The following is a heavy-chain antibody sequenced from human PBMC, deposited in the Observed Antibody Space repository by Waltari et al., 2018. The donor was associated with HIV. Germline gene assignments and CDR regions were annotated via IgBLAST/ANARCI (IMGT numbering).Heavy chain of an antibody. CDR2: NIPICGTA. CDR3: ASFYDSSGYYYLGY. Sequence: QVQLVQSGAEVKKPGSSVQVSCKASGGTFSSYAISWVRQAPGQGLEWMGGNIPICGTANDAQKCQGRVTITADKSTSTAYMGLSSLRSEDTAVYYCASFYDSSGYYYLGYWGQGTLVTVSS. D-gene: IGHD3-22*01. V-gene: IGHV1-69*06. CDR1: GGTFSSYA. J-gene: IGHJ4*02.